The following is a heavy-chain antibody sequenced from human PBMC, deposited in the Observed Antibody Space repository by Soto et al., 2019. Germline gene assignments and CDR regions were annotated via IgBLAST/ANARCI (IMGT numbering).Heavy chain of an antibody. D-gene: IGHD4-17*01. J-gene: IGHJ4*03. CDR2: ISYDGSNK. Sequence: QVQLVESGGGVVQPGRSLRLSCAASGFTFSSYGMHWVRQAPGKGLEWVAVISYDGSNKYYADSVKGRFTISRDNSKNTLYLQMDSLRDEDTGVYYCAKPPLSTVVTPPNFDCWGHGNLVTVSS. V-gene: IGHV3-30*18. CDR1: GFTFSSYG. CDR3: AKPPLSTVVTPPNFDC.